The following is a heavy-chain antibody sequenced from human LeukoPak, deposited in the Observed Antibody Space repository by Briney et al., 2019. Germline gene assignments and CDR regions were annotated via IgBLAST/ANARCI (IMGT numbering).Heavy chain of an antibody. V-gene: IGHV4-59*01. CDR3: ARYRRYGSGGRYFDY. D-gene: IGHD3-10*01. Sequence: PSETLSLTCSVSGGSISSYYWSWIRQPPGKGLEWTGYINYSGNTNYNPSLKSRVTISIDTSKNQFSLKLSSVTAADTAVYYCARYRRYGSGGRYFDYWGQGTLVTVSS. CDR2: INYSGNT. J-gene: IGHJ4*02. CDR1: GGSISSYY.